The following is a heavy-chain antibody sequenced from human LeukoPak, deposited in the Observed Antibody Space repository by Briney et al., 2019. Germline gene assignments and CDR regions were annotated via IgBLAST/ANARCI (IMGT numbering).Heavy chain of an antibody. CDR2: INPSGGST. CDR3: ARVLPSDYEGHDAFDI. V-gene: IGHV1-46*01. J-gene: IGHJ3*02. Sequence: ASVKVSCKASGYTFTSYYMHWVRQAPGQGLEWMGIINPSGGSTSYAQKFQGRVTMTRDTSTSTVYMELSSLRSEDTAVYYCARVLPSDYEGHDAFDIWGQGTMVTVSS. CDR1: GYTFTSYY. D-gene: IGHD4-17*01.